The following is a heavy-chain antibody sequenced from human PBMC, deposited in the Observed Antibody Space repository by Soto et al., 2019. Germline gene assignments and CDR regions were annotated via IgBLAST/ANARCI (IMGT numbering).Heavy chain of an antibody. CDR1: GGSISSYY. J-gene: IGHJ4*02. CDR3: ARHIASSSVVLSS. CDR2: IYYSGST. D-gene: IGHD6-6*01. V-gene: IGHV4-59*08. Sequence: SSETLSLTCTVSGGSISSYYWSWIRQPPGKRLEWIGYIYYSGSTKYNPSLKSRITMSVDTSKNQFSLRLSSVTAADTAVYYCARHIASSSVVLSSWGLGTLVTVSS.